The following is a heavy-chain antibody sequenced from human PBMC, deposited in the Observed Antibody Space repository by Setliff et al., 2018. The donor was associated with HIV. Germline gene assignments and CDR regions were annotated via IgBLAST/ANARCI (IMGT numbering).Heavy chain of an antibody. Sequence: ETLSLTCAVYGGSFSGYYWSWIRQPPGKGLEWIGEINHSGSTNYNPSLKSRVTISVDTSKNQFSLKLSSVTAADTAVYYCARGGGYDSSGYYYYYYYYYMDVWGKGTTVTVSS. D-gene: IGHD3-22*01. CDR2: INHSGST. J-gene: IGHJ6*03. V-gene: IGHV4-34*01. CDR1: GGSFSGYY. CDR3: ARGGGYDSSGYYYYYYYYYMDV.